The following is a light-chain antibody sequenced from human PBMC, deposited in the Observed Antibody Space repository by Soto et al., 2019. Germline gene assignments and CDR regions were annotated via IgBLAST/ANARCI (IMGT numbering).Light chain of an antibody. Sequence: DIPMTQSPSTLAGHVGDRVTITCRASQTISSWLAWYQKKPGKDPKILIYAASSLQSGVPSRFSGSGSGTDFTLTISSLQPEDFATYYCQQSYSTTQTFGQGTKVDIK. V-gene: IGKV1-39*01. CDR2: AAS. CDR1: QTISSW. CDR3: QQSYSTTQT. J-gene: IGKJ1*01.